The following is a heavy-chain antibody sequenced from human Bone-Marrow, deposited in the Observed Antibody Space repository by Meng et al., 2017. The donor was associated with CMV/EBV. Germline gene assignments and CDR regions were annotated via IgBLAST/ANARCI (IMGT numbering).Heavy chain of an antibody. Sequence: GESLKISCAASGFTFSSYAMHWVRQAPGKGLEWVAVISYDGSNKYYADSVKGRFTISRDNSKNTLYLQMNSLRAEDTAVYYCAREYCSSTSCYNYYYGMAVWGQGNTVTVSS. D-gene: IGHD2-2*01. CDR3: AREYCSSTSCYNYYYGMAV. CDR2: ISYDGSNK. CDR1: GFTFSSYA. V-gene: IGHV3-30-3*01. J-gene: IGHJ6*02.